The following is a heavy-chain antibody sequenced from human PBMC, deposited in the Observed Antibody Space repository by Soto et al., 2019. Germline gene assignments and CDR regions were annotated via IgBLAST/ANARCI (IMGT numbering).Heavy chain of an antibody. V-gene: IGHV2-5*02. CDR1: GFSLSTSGVG. Sequence: SGPTLVNPTQTLTLTCTFSGFSLSTSGVGVGWIRQPPGRALEWLALIYWDDDKRYSPSLKSRLTITKDNSKNQVVLTMTNMDPVDTATYYCAHRIYRPRSVYFDYWGQGTLVTVSS. CDR2: IYWDDDK. CDR3: AHRIYRPRSVYFDY. J-gene: IGHJ4*02. D-gene: IGHD1-26*01.